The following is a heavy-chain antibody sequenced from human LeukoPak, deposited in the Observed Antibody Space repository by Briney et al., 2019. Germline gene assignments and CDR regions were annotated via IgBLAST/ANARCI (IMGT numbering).Heavy chain of an antibody. D-gene: IGHD6-6*01. Sequence: GGSLRLSCEATGFTFSNYAIHWVRQAPGKGLGWVAVISFDGTDRYYADSVKGRFSISRDNSKNTLYLQMDSLGDEDTALYYCARPREYSSLRRYYYYYGLDVWGRGTTVTVSS. CDR1: GFTFSNYA. J-gene: IGHJ6*02. CDR2: ISFDGTDR. V-gene: IGHV3-30-3*01. CDR3: ARPREYSSLRRYYYYYGLDV.